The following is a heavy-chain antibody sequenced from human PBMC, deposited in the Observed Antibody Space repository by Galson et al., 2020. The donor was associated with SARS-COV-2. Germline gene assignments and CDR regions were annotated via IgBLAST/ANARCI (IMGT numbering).Heavy chain of an antibody. J-gene: IGHJ4*02. CDR3: ARHASLEY. CDR1: GGSISSSSYY. Sequence: ETSETLSLTCTVSGGSISSSSYYWGWIRQPPGKGLEWIGSINYSGSTYYNPSLKSRVTVSVDTSKNQFSLKVSSVTAADTAVYYCARHASLEYWGQGTLVTVSS. V-gene: IGHV4-39*01. CDR2: INYSGST.